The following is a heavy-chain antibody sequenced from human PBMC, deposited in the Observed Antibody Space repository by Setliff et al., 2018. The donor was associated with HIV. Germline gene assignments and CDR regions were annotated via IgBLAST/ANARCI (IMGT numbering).Heavy chain of an antibody. V-gene: IGHV1-2*06. CDR3: VRPRVFDSFDV. Sequence: GASVKVSCKASDYMFTGYNVHWVRQAPGHGPEWLGRINPNNGGTNYAQKFQGRVTMSLDTSTSTVYLELKALTSDDTAVYYCVRPRVFDSFDVWGPGTMVTVSS. J-gene: IGHJ3*01. CDR1: DYMFTGYN. CDR2: INPNNGGT.